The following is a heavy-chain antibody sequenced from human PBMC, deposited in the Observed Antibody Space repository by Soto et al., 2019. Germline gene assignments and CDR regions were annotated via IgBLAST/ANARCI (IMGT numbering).Heavy chain of an antibody. CDR1: GFTFSNYA. D-gene: IGHD3-3*01. CDR3: AKAINDYYAPLDY. J-gene: IGHJ4*02. V-gene: IGHV3-23*01. Sequence: EVQLLESGGGLVQPGGSLRLSCTASGFTFSNYAMGWVRQAPGKGLEWVSVISGGADDTHYADSVKGRFTISGDSSKNTLYVQMESLRAEDTAVYYCAKAINDYYAPLDYWGQGMRVTVSS. CDR2: ISGGADDT.